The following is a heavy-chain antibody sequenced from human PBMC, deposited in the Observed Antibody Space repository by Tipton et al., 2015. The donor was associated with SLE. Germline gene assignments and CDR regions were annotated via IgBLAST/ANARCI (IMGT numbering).Heavy chain of an antibody. CDR1: GGSISSSGYF. CDR3: ARERGYSSSWYVPPYNWFDP. V-gene: IGHV4-39*07. D-gene: IGHD6-13*01. Sequence: TLSLTCTVSGGSISSSGYFWVWIRQPPGKGLEWIGSLFYSGSTSYNPSLKSRVTISVDTSKNQFSLKLSSVTAADTAVYYCARERGYSSSWYVPPYNWFDPWGQGTLVTVSS. J-gene: IGHJ5*02. CDR2: LFYSGST.